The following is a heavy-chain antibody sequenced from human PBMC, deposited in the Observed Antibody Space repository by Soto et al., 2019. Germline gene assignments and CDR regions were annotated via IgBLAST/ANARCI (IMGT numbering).Heavy chain of an antibody. D-gene: IGHD6-19*01. Sequence: EVQLLESGGGLVQPGGSLRLSCAASGFTFSSYAMNWVRQGPGKGLEWVSGISGSGGSTYYADSVKGRFTISRDNSKTTLYLQINSLTAEDTAVYYCASRSSGWYFDYWGQVTLVTVSS. CDR1: GFTFSSYA. CDR3: ASRSSGWYFDY. V-gene: IGHV3-23*01. CDR2: ISGSGGST. J-gene: IGHJ4*02.